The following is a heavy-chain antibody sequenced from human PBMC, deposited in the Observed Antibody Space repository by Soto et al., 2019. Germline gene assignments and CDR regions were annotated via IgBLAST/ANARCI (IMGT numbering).Heavy chain of an antibody. D-gene: IGHD5-12*01. V-gene: IGHV3-30*18. CDR1: GFTFGSYG. J-gene: IGHJ4*02. Sequence: GGSLTLSCAASGFTFGSYGLNCVRQAPGKGLEWVAVISYDGTNNYYADSVKGRFTISRDNSKNTLYLQMNSLRTEDTAVYFCAKESVELSGSDAIFDYWSQGTLVT. CDR2: ISYDGTNN. CDR3: AKESVELSGSDAIFDY.